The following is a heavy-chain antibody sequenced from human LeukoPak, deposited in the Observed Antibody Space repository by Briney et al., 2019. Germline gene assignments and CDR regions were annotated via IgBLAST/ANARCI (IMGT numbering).Heavy chain of an antibody. V-gene: IGHV6-1*01. D-gene: IGHD3-22*01. CDR1: GDSVSSNSAA. Sequence: SQTLPPTCAISGDSVSSNSAAWNWIRQSPPRGLEWLGRTYYRSKWYNDYAVSVKSRITIIPDTSKNQFSLQLNSVTPEDTAVYYCARGGRDSSGYYYPVDYWGQGTLVTVSS. J-gene: IGHJ4*02. CDR2: TYYRSKWYN. CDR3: ARGGRDSSGYYYPVDY.